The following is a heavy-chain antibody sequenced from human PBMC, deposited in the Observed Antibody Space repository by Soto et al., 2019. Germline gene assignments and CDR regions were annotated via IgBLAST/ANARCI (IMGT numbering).Heavy chain of an antibody. J-gene: IGHJ4*02. CDR3: ARDLWGSWTVDY. D-gene: IGHD3-16*01. CDR2: IHPSGETT. Sequence: QVQLVQSGAEVKEPGASVRVSCKASGYTFQNYHMHWVRQAPGQGLEWMGIIHPSGETTTYAQKFQSRLAMTRDTSMRTAYMELSSLPSEDTAVYYCARDLWGSWTVDYWGQGTLVTVSS. V-gene: IGHV1-46*02. CDR1: GYTFQNYH.